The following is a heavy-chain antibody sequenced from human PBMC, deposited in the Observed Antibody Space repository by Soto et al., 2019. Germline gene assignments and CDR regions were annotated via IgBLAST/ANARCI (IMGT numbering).Heavy chain of an antibody. CDR3: AKDAVYGDGLWLASN. Sequence: PGGSLRLSFAASGFSVSRHAMLWVRQPPGKGQEWVAGMTGSGGDIRYADPVKGRFTISKDKSKNTLYLQMNSLRAEDTAIYYCAKDAVYGDGLWLASNWGQGT. J-gene: IGHJ4*02. V-gene: IGHV3-23*01. D-gene: IGHD2-21*02. CDR1: GFSVSRHA. CDR2: MTGSGGDI.